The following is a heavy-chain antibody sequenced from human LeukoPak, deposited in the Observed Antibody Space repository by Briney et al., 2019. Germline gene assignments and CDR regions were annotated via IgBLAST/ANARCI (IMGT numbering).Heavy chain of an antibody. CDR1: GFTFSSYS. D-gene: IGHD2-15*01. CDR3: ARVIPVAVDAFDI. J-gene: IGHJ3*02. V-gene: IGHV3-21*01. Sequence: PGGSLRLSCAASGFTFSSYSMNWVRQAPGKGLEWVSSISSSSSYIYYADSVKGRFTISRDNAKNSLYLQMNSLRAEDTAVYYCARVIPVAVDAFDIWGQGTIVTVSS. CDR2: ISSSSSYI.